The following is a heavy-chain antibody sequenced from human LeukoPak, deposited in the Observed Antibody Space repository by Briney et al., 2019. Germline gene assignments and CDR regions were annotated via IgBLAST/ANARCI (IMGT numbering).Heavy chain of an antibody. CDR3: AKDSVKVTTVRRVPHYMDV. V-gene: IGHV3-30*02. D-gene: IGHD4-17*01. CDR2: IRYDGSIK. J-gene: IGHJ6*03. Sequence: GGSLRLSCAASGFTFSNYGIHWVRQAPGKGLEWVAFIRYDGSIKYYADSVKGRFTISRDNSKNTLYLQMNSLRAEDTAVYYCAKDSVKVTTVRRVPHYMDVWGKGTTVTISS. CDR1: GFTFSNYG.